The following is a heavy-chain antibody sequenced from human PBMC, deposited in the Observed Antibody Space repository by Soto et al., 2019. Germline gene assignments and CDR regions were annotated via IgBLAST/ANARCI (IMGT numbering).Heavy chain of an antibody. D-gene: IGHD3-22*01. V-gene: IGHV1-18*04. Sequence: QVQLVQSGTEVKKPGASVKVSCKASGYTFPSYGVSWVRQAPGQGLEWMGWISAYNGNTHYAQKLQDRFTMTTDTSTSTAYMELRSLRYDGSAVYYCARDHYDSSGYSGYWGQGTLVTVSS. J-gene: IGHJ4*02. CDR2: ISAYNGNT. CDR1: GYTFPSYG. CDR3: ARDHYDSSGYSGY.